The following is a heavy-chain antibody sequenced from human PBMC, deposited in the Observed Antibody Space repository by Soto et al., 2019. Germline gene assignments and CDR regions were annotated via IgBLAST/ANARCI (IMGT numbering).Heavy chain of an antibody. Sequence: GESLKISCKGSGYSFTSYWIGWVRQMPGKGLEWMGIIYPGDSDTRYSPSFQGQVTISADKSISTAYLQWSSLKASDTAMYYCARSWYSSSWSRSYYYYGMDVWGQGXTVTVSS. CDR1: GYSFTSYW. J-gene: IGHJ6*02. V-gene: IGHV5-51*01. CDR3: ARSWYSSSWSRSYYYYGMDV. D-gene: IGHD6-13*01. CDR2: IYPGDSDT.